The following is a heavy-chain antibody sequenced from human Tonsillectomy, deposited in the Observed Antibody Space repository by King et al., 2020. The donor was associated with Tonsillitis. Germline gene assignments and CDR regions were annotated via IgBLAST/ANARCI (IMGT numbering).Heavy chain of an antibody. CDR1: GFPFSNFS. J-gene: IGHJ2*01. CDR3: AREGVTNWYFDL. Sequence: VQLVESGGGLVKPGGSLRLSCAASGFPFSNFSMNWVRQAPGKGLEWVSSMSNGGSYIYYADSVKGRFTISRDNAKNSLYLQMNSLRAEDTAVYYCAREGVTNWYFDLWGRGTLVTVSS. D-gene: IGHD2-21*02. V-gene: IGHV3-21*01. CDR2: MSNGGSYI.